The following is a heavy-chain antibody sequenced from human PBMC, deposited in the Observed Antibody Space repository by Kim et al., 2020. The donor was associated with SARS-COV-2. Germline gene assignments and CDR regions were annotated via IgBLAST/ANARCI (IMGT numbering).Heavy chain of an antibody. V-gene: IGHV3-9*01. CDR2: ISWNSGSI. CDR3: AKDKDSRWLQIFDY. Sequence: GGSLRLSCAASGFTFDDYAMHWVRQAPGKGLEWVSGISWNSGSIGYADSVKGRFTISRDNAKNSLYLQMNSLRAEDTALYYCAKDKDSRWLQIFDYWGQGTLVTVSS. J-gene: IGHJ4*02. CDR1: GFTFDDYA. D-gene: IGHD5-12*01.